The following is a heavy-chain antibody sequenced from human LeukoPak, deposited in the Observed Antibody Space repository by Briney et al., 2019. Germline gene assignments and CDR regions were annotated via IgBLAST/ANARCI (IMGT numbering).Heavy chain of an antibody. CDR3: ARYPRIYYDSSGYSWAFDI. CDR2: IIPIFGTA. V-gene: IGHV1-69*13. CDR1: GGTFSSYA. Sequence: GASVKVSCKASGGTFSSYAISWVRQAPGQGLEWMGGIIPIFGTANYAQKFQGRVTITADESTSTAYMELSSPRSEDTAVYYCARYPRIYYDSSGYSWAFDIWGQGTMVTVSS. J-gene: IGHJ3*02. D-gene: IGHD3-22*01.